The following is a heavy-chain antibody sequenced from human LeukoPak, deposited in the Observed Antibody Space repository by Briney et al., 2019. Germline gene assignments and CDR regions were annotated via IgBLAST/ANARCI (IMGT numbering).Heavy chain of an antibody. Sequence: ASVKVSCKASEYTFTSYAMHWVRQAPGQRLEWMGWINAGNGNTKYSQKFQGRVTITRDTSASTAYMELSSLRSEDTAVYYCAREGRIVVVPAAYWAAFDIWGQGTMVTVSS. CDR3: AREGRIVVVPAAYWAAFDI. J-gene: IGHJ3*02. CDR1: EYTFTSYA. CDR2: INAGNGNT. D-gene: IGHD2-2*01. V-gene: IGHV1-3*01.